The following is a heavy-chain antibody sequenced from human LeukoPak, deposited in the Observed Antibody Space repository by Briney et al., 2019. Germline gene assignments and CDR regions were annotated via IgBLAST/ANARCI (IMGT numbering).Heavy chain of an antibody. CDR1: GFTFSTYS. D-gene: IGHD3-22*01. CDR3: ARDRGRYDSSGYYYEGYFDY. V-gene: IGHV3-21*01. J-gene: IGHJ4*02. Sequence: GGSLRLSCAASGFTFSTYSMNWVRLAPGKGLEWVSCISSSSTYIYYADSVKGRFTISRDNAKNSLYLQMNSLRAEDTAVYYCARDRGRYDSSGYYYEGYFDYWGREPWSPSP. CDR2: ISSSSTYI.